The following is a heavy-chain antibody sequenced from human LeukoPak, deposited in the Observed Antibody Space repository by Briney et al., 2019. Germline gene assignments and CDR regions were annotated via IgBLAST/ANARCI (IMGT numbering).Heavy chain of an antibody. V-gene: IGHV4-39*01. CDR3: ARQGRYSDWLLYYFDY. CDR2: PYYSGST. D-gene: IGHD3-9*01. CDR1: GGSISSSSYY. Sequence: PSETLSLTCTVSGGSISSSSYYCGWIRQPPGKGLEWIGSPYYSGSTYYNPSLKSRVTISVDTSKNQFSLKLSSVTAADTAVYYCARQGRYSDWLLYYFDYWGQGALVTVSS. J-gene: IGHJ4*02.